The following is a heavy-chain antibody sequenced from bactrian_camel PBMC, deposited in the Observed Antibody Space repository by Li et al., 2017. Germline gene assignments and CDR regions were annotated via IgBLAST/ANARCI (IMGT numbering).Heavy chain of an antibody. CDR3: AARTHFSAARGPWDDFGF. J-gene: IGHJ6*01. V-gene: IGHV3S54*01. CDR1: GNSYNSIC. Sequence: VQLVESGGGSVQTGGSLSLSCRASGNSYNSICTGWSRQAPGKEREGVARICTPGGTPFYGDSVKGRFNITQDKRTRTTFLLMSNLKPEDTAMYYCAARTHFSAARGPWDDFGFWGQGTQVTVS. CDR2: ICTPGGTP.